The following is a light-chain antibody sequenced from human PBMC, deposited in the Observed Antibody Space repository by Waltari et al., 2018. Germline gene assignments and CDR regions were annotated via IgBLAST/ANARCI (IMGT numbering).Light chain of an antibody. CDR1: SGHSSYA. CDR2: LNSDGSH. Sequence: QLVLTQSPSASASLGASVKLTCTLRSGHSSYAIAWHQQQPAKGPRYLMKLNSDGSHSKGGGIPDRFSGSSSGAERYLTISSLQSEDEADYYCQTWGTGIRVFGGGTKLTVL. CDR3: QTWGTGIRV. J-gene: IGLJ2*01. V-gene: IGLV4-69*01.